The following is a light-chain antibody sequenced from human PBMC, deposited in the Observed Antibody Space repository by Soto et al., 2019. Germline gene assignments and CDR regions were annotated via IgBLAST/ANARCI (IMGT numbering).Light chain of an antibody. CDR2: DAS. CDR1: QGVGRF. CDR3: QDRGGWPLS. V-gene: IGKV3-11*01. Sequence: EIVLTQSPATLSLSPGERAALSCRASQGVGRFLAWYQQKPGQAPRLLIYDASNRATGIPARFSGSGSVTDFTLGIDNLEPEDFAVYYCQDRGGWPLSVGGGTKVEIK. J-gene: IGKJ4*01.